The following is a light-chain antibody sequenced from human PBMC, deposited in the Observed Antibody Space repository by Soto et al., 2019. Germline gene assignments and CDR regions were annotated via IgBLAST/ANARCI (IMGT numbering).Light chain of an antibody. J-gene: IGKJ5*01. CDR3: QHYDSLPIT. V-gene: IGKV3-20*01. CDR2: GAS. CDR1: PSVTNF. Sequence: EIVLTQSPATLSLSPGERATLSCRASPSVTNFLAWYQQKPGQAPRLLIYGASSRATGIPDRFSGSGSGTDFTLTISRLEPEDFAVFYCQHYDSLPITFGQGTRLEIK.